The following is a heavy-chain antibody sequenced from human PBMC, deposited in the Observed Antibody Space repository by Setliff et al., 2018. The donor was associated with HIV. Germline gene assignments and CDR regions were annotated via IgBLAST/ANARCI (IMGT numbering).Heavy chain of an antibody. CDR2: IYYSGST. J-gene: IGHJ5*02. D-gene: IGHD2-2*01. CDR3: AKVAVTGYCSTTSCQNWFDP. Sequence: PSETPSLTCTASGDSTSSSSSYWGWIRQPPGKGLEWIGSIYYSGSTYYNPSLKSRVTISVDTSKNQFSLKLNSVTAADTAVYYCAKVAVTGYCSTTSCQNWFDPWGQGTLVTVSS. V-gene: IGHV4-39*05. CDR1: GDSTSSSSSY.